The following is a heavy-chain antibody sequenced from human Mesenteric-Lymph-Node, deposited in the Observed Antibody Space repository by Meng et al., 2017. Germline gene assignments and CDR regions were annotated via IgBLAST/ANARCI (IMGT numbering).Heavy chain of an antibody. CDR3: AKLSRTAVD. Sequence: GGSLRLSCEASGFTFSGHGMHWARQAPGKGLEWVAVIWYDGSKKYYADSVKGRFTISRDNSKNTLYLEMNSLGAEDTAQYYCAKLSRTAVDWGQGTLVTVSS. D-gene: IGHD6-19*01. V-gene: IGHV3-33*06. J-gene: IGHJ4*02. CDR1: GFTFSGHG. CDR2: IWYDGSKK.